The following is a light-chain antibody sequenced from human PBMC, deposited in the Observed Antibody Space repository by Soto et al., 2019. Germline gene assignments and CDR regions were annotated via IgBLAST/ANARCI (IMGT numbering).Light chain of an antibody. V-gene: IGLV1-51*01. CDR3: GTWDSSLSVVV. CDR1: SSNIGNNY. J-gene: IGLJ2*01. Sequence: QSVLTQPPSVSAAPGQKVTISCSASSSNIGNNYVSWYQQLPGTAPKLLMYDNNKRPSGIPDRFSGSKSGTSATLGITGLQTGDEADYYCGTWDSSLSVVVFGGGTKLTVL. CDR2: DNN.